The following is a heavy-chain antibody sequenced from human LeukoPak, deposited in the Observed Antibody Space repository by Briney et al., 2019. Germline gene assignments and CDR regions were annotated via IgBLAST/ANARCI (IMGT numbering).Heavy chain of an antibody. J-gene: IGHJ4*02. CDR2: IYTSGST. V-gene: IGHV4-4*09. Sequence: SETLSLTCTVSGGSISIYRWSWIRQPPGKGLEWIGYIYTSGSTNDNPSLKSRVTISVDTSKNQFSLKLSSVTAADTAVYYCASYDFWSGYHIYWGQGTLVTVSS. CDR3: ASYDFWSGYHIY. CDR1: GGSISIYR. D-gene: IGHD3-3*01.